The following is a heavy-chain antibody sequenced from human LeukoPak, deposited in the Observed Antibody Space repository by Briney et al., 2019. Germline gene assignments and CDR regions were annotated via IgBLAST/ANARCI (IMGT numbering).Heavy chain of an antibody. Sequence: SETLSLTCTVSGGSISTYYWNWLRQPPGKGLEWIGYIYHSGSTNYNPSLQSRVTISVDTSKNQFSLNLNSVTAADTAVYYCARGGAARLHFQNWGQGPLVTVSS. J-gene: IGHJ1*01. CDR3: ARGGAARLHFQN. D-gene: IGHD6-6*01. CDR2: IYHSGST. CDR1: GGSISTYY. V-gene: IGHV4-59*01.